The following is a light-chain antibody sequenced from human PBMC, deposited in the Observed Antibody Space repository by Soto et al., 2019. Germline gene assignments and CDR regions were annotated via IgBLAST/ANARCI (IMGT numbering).Light chain of an antibody. CDR1: QSIDRW. CDR2: DGS. J-gene: IGKJ1*01. V-gene: IGKV1-5*01. CDR3: LHHNNYPLT. Sequence: DIQMTQSPSTLSASVGDRVTITCRASQSIDRWLAWYQQKPGKAPKLVIYDGSTLESGVPSRFSGSGSGTDFTLTISSLQPEDFATYYCLHHNNYPLTFGQGTKVDI.